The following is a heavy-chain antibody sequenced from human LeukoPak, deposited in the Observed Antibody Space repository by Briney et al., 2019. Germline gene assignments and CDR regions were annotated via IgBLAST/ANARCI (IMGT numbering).Heavy chain of an antibody. Sequence: SETLSLTCAVYGGSFSGYYWSWIRQPPGKGLEWIGEINHSGSTNYNPSLKSRVTISVDTSKNQFSLKLSSATAADTAVYYCARAAPRLLRFLEWLPQSFDYWGQGTLVTVSS. CDR2: INHSGST. V-gene: IGHV4-34*01. D-gene: IGHD3-3*01. CDR3: ARAAPRLLRFLEWLPQSFDY. CDR1: GGSFSGYY. J-gene: IGHJ4*02.